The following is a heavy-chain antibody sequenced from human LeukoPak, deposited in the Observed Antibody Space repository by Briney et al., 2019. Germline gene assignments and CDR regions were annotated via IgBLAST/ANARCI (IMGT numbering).Heavy chain of an antibody. CDR2: IKSKTDGGTT. CDR1: GFTFSNAW. D-gene: IGHD4-17*01. J-gene: IGHJ4*02. V-gene: IGHV3-15*01. Sequence: PGGSLRLSCAASGFTFSNAWMSWVRQAPGKGLEWVGRIKSKTDGGTTDYAAPVKGRLTISRDDSKNTLYLQMNSLKTEDTAVYYCTTAEADLYGDYDYWGQGTLVTVSS. CDR3: TTAEADLYGDYDY.